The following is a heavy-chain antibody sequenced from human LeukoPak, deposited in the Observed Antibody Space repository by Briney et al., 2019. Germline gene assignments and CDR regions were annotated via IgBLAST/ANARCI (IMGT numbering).Heavy chain of an antibody. CDR1: GFTFSSYS. J-gene: IGHJ4*02. V-gene: IGHV3-21*01. CDR3: ARDRTITMVRGDSFDY. CDR2: ISSSSSYI. D-gene: IGHD3-10*01. Sequence: GGSLRLSCAASGFTFSSYSMNWVRQAPGKGLEWVSSISSSSSYIYYADSVKGRFTTSRDNAKNSLYLQMNSLRAEDTAVYYCARDRTITMVRGDSFDYWGQGTLVTVSS.